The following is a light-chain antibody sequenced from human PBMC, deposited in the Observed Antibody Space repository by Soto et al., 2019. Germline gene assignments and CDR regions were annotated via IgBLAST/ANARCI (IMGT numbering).Light chain of an antibody. CDR2: GES. J-gene: IGKJ1*01. V-gene: IGKV3-15*01. Sequence: EIVMTQSPATLSVSPGERATLSCRASQSVSSNLAWYQQKPGQAPRLLIYGESTRATGIPARFSGSGSGTEFTLTISSLLSEDFAVYYCQQYNNWSPWTFCQGTKVEIK. CDR1: QSVSSN. CDR3: QQYNNWSPWT.